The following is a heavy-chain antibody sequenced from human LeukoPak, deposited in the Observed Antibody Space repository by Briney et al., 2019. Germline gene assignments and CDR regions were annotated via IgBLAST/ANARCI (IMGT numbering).Heavy chain of an antibody. V-gene: IGHV4-59*01. CDR1: GGSISSYY. CDR3: ARDQGGRGFDP. Sequence: SETLSLTCTVSGGSISSYYWSWIRQPPGKGLGWIGYIYYSGSTNYNPSLKSRVTISVDTSKNQFPLKLSSVTAADTAVYYCARDQGGRGFDPWGQGTLVTVSS. D-gene: IGHD2-15*01. CDR2: IYYSGST. J-gene: IGHJ5*02.